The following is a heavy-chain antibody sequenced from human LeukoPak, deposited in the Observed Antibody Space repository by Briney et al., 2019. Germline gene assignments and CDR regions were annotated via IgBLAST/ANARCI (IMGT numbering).Heavy chain of an antibody. CDR3: ARDRAWNYFDY. CDR1: GFTFINYG. D-gene: IGHD3-3*01. CDR2: ISNDGSRK. V-gene: IGHV3-30*03. J-gene: IGHJ4*02. Sequence: SGGSLRLSCAASGFTFINYGMHWVRQAPGKGLEWVAIISNDGSRKYYAHSVEGRFTISRDNSKNTLYLQMDSLRAEDTAVYYCARDRAWNYFDYWGQGTLVTVSS.